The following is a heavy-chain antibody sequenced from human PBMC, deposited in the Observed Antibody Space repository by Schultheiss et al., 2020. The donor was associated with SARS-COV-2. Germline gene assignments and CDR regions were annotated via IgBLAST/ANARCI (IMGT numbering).Heavy chain of an antibody. V-gene: IGHV3-9*01. Sequence: GGSLRLSCAASGFTFSSYGMHWVRQAPGKGLEWVSGISWNSGSIGYADSVKGRFTISRDNAKNSLYLQMNSLRAEDTALYYCAKDLGLTYYYMDVWGKGTTVTVSS. J-gene: IGHJ6*03. D-gene: IGHD1-26*01. CDR1: GFTFSSYG. CDR3: AKDLGLTYYYMDV. CDR2: ISWNSGSI.